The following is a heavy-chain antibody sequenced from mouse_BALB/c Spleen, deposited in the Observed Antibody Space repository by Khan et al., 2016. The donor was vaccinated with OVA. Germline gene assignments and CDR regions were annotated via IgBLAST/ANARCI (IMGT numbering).Heavy chain of an antibody. J-gene: IGHJ2*01. V-gene: IGHV2-9*02. Sequence: QVQLKQSGPGLVAPSQSLSITCTVDGYSLTRYGVHWVRQPPGKGLEWLGLIWAGGSTDYNWAPMSRLRISIDNSKSLVFLIMNSLQTDSTGLSYSARSTYLARYWRQGTTLTVSS. CDR3: ARSTYLARY. D-gene: IGHD3-3*01. CDR1: GYSLTRYG. CDR2: IWAGGST.